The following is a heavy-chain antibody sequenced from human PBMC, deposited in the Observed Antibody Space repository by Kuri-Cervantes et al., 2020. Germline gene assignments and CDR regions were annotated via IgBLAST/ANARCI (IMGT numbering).Heavy chain of an antibody. CDR2: IYYSGST. Sequence: SETLSLTCTGSGGSISGSSYYWGWIRQPPGKGLEWIGSIYYSGSTYYNPSLKSRVTISVDTSKNQFSLKLSSVTAADTAVYYCARGDSSAFFDYWGQGTLVTVSS. CDR1: GGSISGSSYY. J-gene: IGHJ4*02. D-gene: IGHD3-10*01. V-gene: IGHV4-39*07. CDR3: ARGDSSAFFDY.